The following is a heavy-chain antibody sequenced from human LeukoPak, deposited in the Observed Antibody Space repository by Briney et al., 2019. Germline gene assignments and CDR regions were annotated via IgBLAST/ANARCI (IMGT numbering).Heavy chain of an antibody. V-gene: IGHV1-46*01. CDR3: ARGRATEYKENYYYYYGMDV. Sequence: ASVKVSCKASGYTFTSYYMHWVRQAPGQGLEWMGIINPSGGSTSYAQKFQGRVTMTRDTSTSTVYMELSSLRSEDTAVYYCARGRATEYKENYYYYYGMDVWGQGTTVTVSS. CDR1: GYTFTSYY. J-gene: IGHJ6*02. D-gene: IGHD6-6*01. CDR2: INPSGGST.